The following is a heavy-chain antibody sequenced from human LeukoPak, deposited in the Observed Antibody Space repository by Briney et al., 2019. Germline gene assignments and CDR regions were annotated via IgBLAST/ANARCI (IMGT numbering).Heavy chain of an antibody. CDR1: GITLSNYG. D-gene: IGHD3-22*01. V-gene: IGHV3-23*01. CDR2: ISGSGGGT. J-gene: IGHJ4*02. Sequence: GGSLRLSCAVSGITLSNYGMSWVRQVPGKGLEWVAGISGSGGGTNYADSVKGRFTISRDNPKNTLFLQMNNLRAEDTAVYFCAKRGVVIRVILVGFHKEAYYFDSWGQGVLVTVSS. CDR3: AKRGVVIRVILVGFHKEAYYFDS.